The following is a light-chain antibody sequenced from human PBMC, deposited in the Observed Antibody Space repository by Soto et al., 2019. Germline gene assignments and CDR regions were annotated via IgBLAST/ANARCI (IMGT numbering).Light chain of an antibody. CDR1: QSVSSSY. CDR2: GAS. Sequence: EIVLTQSPGTLSLSPGERATLSCRASQSVSSSYLAWYQQKPGQAPRLLIYGASSRATGVPDWFSGSGSGTDFTLTIIRLEPEDFAVYYCQQYGSSPITFGQGTRLEIK. V-gene: IGKV3-20*01. CDR3: QQYGSSPIT. J-gene: IGKJ5*01.